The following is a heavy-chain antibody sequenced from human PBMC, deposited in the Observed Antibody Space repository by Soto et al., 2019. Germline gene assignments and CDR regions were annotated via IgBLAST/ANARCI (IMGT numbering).Heavy chain of an antibody. D-gene: IGHD6-19*01. Sequence: ASVKVSCKASGYTFTTYAMHWVRQAPGQRLEWMGWINAGNGNTKYSQKFQGRVTITRDTSARTAYMELSSLRSEDTAVYYCARVTSTGWRLMDVWGQGTTVTVSS. CDR3: ARVTSTGWRLMDV. V-gene: IGHV1-3*01. CDR2: INAGNGNT. J-gene: IGHJ6*02. CDR1: GYTFTTYA.